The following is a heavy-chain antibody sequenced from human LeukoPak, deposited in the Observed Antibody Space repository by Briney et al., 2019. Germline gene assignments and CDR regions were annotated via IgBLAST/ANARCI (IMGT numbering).Heavy chain of an antibody. CDR3: AREGRVSGYDFDC. D-gene: IGHD5-12*01. J-gene: IGHJ4*02. CDR1: GFTFSSYW. V-gene: IGHV3-74*03. Sequence: RTGGSLRLSCAASGFTFSSYWMHWVRQAPGKGLVWVSRINSDGSSITYADSVKGRFTISRDNAKNTLYLQMNSLRVEDTAVYYCAREGRVSGYDFDCWDQGTLVTVSS. CDR2: INSDGSSI.